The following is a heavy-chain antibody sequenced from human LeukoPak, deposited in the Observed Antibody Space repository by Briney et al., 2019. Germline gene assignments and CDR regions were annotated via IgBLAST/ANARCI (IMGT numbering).Heavy chain of an antibody. J-gene: IGHJ2*01. Sequence: ASVKVSCTAPGYTFTGYYIHWMRQAPGQGLEWMGWINPHSGGTNYAQNFQGRVTMTRDTSISTVYMELHTLRSDDPAVYFCARGLLTGRNWYFDLWGRGTLLTASS. CDR2: INPHSGGT. CDR1: GYTFTGYY. V-gene: IGHV1-2*02. D-gene: IGHD3-9*01. CDR3: ARGLLTGRNWYFDL.